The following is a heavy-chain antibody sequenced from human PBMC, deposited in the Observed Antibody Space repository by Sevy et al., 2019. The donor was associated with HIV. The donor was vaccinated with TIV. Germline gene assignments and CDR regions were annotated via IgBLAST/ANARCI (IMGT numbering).Heavy chain of an antibody. Sequence: GGSLRLSCTASGFTFSSYAMNWVRQAPGKVLEWVSTIFRSGDVAYYADSVKGRFTISRDNSRNTLYLQMNSLRAEDTAVYYCAGARYDSSGSFDAFDIWGQGTMVTVSS. CDR1: GFTFSSYA. D-gene: IGHD3-22*01. V-gene: IGHV3-23*01. CDR3: AGARYDSSGSFDAFDI. CDR2: IFRSGDVA. J-gene: IGHJ3*02.